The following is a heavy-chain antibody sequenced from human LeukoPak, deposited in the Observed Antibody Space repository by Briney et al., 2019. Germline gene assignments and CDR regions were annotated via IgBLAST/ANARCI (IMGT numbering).Heavy chain of an antibody. CDR3: ARSIGLTGGGVDV. D-gene: IGHD3-9*01. Sequence: GGSLTLSCAASGFTFRSYAMNWVRQAPGKGLEWVSYITNGGSTIHHADSVKGRFTISRDNAKKTLYLQMNSLRAEDTAVYYCARSIGLTGGGVDVWGQGTTVTVSS. V-gene: IGHV3-48*04. CDR1: GFTFRSYA. CDR2: ITNGGSTI. J-gene: IGHJ6*02.